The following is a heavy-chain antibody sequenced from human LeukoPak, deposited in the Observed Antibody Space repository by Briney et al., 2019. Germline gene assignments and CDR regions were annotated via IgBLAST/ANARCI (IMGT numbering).Heavy chain of an antibody. J-gene: IGHJ4*02. CDR3: ARDLSTSSHWELDY. CDR1: GYTFTGYY. Sequence: ASVKVSCKASGYTFTGYYMHWVRQAPGQGLEWMGRSNLNSGDTLYAQSFQGRVTMTRDTSITTAYMELTGLRSDDTAVYYCARDLSTSSHWELDYWGQGTLLTVSS. CDR2: SNLNSGDT. D-gene: IGHD7-27*01. V-gene: IGHV1-2*02.